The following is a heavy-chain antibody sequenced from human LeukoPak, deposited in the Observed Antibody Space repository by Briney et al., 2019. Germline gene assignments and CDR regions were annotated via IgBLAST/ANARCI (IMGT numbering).Heavy chain of an antibody. V-gene: IGHV3-23*01. CDR3: ARDHLGYCSSTSCLRNYGMDV. CDR1: GFTFSNYA. J-gene: IGHJ6*02. CDR2: ISGSGGST. Sequence: PGGSLRLSCAASGFTFSNYAMNWVRQAPGKGLEWVSAISGSGGSTYYADSVKGRFTISRDNSKNTLYLQMNSLRAEDTAVYYCARDHLGYCSSTSCLRNYGMDVWGQGTTVTVSS. D-gene: IGHD2-2*01.